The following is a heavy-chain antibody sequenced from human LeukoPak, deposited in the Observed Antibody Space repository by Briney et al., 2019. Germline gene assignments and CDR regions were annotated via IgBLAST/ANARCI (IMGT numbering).Heavy chain of an antibody. CDR1: GGSISSSSYY. CDR3: ARQLWFGEFHFDC. V-gene: IGHV4-39*01. Sequence: SETLSLTCTVSGGSISSSSYYWGWIRQPPGKGLEWIGSIYYSGRTYYNSSLKSRVTISVDTSKNQFSLKLSSVTAADTAVYYCARQLWFGEFHFDCWGQGTLVTVSS. D-gene: IGHD3-10*01. CDR2: IYYSGRT. J-gene: IGHJ4*02.